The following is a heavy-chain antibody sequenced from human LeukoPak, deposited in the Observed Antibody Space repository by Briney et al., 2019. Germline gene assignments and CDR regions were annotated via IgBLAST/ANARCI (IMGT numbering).Heavy chain of an antibody. Sequence: GSLRLSCAVSGFTFSSYAMHWVRQAPGKGLEYVSAISSNGGSTYYANSVKGRFTISRDNSKNTLYLQMGSLRAEDMAVYYCARGGPSGWYSAAILNYFDYWGQGTLVTVSS. CDR2: ISSNGGST. V-gene: IGHV3-64*01. CDR1: GFTFSSYA. D-gene: IGHD6-19*01. J-gene: IGHJ4*02. CDR3: ARGGPSGWYSAAILNYFDY.